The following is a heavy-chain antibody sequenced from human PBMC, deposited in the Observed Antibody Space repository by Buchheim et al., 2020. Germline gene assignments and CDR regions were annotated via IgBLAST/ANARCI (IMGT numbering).Heavy chain of an antibody. V-gene: IGHV4-34*01. CDR1: GGSFSGYY. Sequence: QVQLQESGPGLVKPSETLSLTCAVYGGSFSGYYWSWIRQPPGKGLEWIGEINHSGSTNYNPSLKSRVTISVDTSKNQFSLKLSSVTAADTAVYYCARGPRIAAAGKGYYGMDVWGQGTT. D-gene: IGHD6-13*01. J-gene: IGHJ6*02. CDR2: INHSGST. CDR3: ARGPRIAAAGKGYYGMDV.